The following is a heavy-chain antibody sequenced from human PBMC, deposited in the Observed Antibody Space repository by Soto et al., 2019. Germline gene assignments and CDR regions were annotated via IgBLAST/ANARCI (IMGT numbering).Heavy chain of an antibody. CDR3: ARDLDEGYYCDSGVYLSFDY. CDR2: ISGSGTTT. J-gene: IGHJ4*02. CDR1: GFTFKTYA. D-gene: IGHD3-22*01. Sequence: PGGSLRLSCAASGFTFKTYAMNWVRQAPGKGLEWVTTISGSGTTTYYADSVKGRFTISRDNSENTLYLQMNSLRAEDTAVYYCARDLDEGYYCDSGVYLSFDYWGQGTLVTVSS. V-gene: IGHV3-23*01.